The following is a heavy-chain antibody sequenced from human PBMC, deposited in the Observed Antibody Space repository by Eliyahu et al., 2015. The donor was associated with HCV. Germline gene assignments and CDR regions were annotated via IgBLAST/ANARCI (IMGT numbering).Heavy chain of an antibody. D-gene: IGHD4-17*01. CDR3: ARDPLMTTVTTGPVDY. CDR2: ISXDGSNK. CDR1: XFTFSXYA. V-gene: IGHV3-30-3*01. Sequence: QXQLVESGGGVVQPGRSLRLXXAASXFTFSXYAMHWVRQAPGKGLEWVAVISXDGSNKYYADSVKGRFTISRDNSKNTLYLQMNSLRAEDTAVYYCARDPLMTTVTTGPVDYWGQGTLVTVSS. J-gene: IGHJ4*02.